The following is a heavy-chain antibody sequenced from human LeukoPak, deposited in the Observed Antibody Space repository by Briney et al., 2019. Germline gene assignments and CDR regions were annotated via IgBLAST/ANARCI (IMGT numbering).Heavy chain of an antibody. CDR1: GGSISSSSYY. V-gene: IGHV4-39*01. D-gene: IGHD3-3*01. CDR2: IYYSGST. Sequence: PSETLSLTCTVSGGSISSSSYYWGWIRQPPGKGLEWIGSIYYSGSTYYNPSPKSRVTISVDTSKNQFSLKLSSVTAADTAVYYCARLGGYYPYYFDCWGQGTLVTVPS. CDR3: ARLGGYYPYYFDC. J-gene: IGHJ4*02.